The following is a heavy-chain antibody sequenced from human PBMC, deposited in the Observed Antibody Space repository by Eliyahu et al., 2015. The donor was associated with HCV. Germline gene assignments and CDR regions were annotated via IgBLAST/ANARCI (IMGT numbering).Heavy chain of an antibody. CDR2: I. CDR3: AREVSWWQQNGGVRYFDL. D-gene: IGHD2-15*01. J-gene: IGHJ2*01. Sequence: IYYADSVKGRFTISRDNAKNSLYLQMNSLRAEDTAVYYCAREVSWWQQNGGVRYFDLWGRGTLVTVSS. V-gene: IGHV3-21*01.